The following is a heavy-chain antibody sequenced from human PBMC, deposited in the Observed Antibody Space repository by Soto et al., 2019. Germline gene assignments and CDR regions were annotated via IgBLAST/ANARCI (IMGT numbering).Heavy chain of an antibody. Sequence: PGESLKISCKGSGYSFAGYWITWVRQKPWKGLEWMGRIDPSDSQTYYSPSFRGHVTISVTKSITTVFLQWSSLRASDTAMYYCARQIYDSDTGPNFQYYFDSWGPGTPLTVYS. CDR3: ARQIYDSDTGPNFQYYFDS. D-gene: IGHD3-22*01. CDR2: IDPSDSQT. J-gene: IGHJ4*02. CDR1: GYSFAGYW. V-gene: IGHV5-10-1*01.